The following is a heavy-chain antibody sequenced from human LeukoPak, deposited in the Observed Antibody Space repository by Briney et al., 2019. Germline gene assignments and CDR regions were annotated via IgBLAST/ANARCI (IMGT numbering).Heavy chain of an antibody. CDR1: GFTFSTYA. D-gene: IGHD2-2*01. J-gene: IGHJ4*02. Sequence: GGSLRLSCAASGFTFSTYAMSWVRQAPGKGLEWVSVISSSGGSTYYADSVKGRFTISRDNSKNTLYLQMNSLRAEDTAVYYCGKPNDRAVVPAAINYWGQGTLVTVSS. V-gene: IGHV3-23*01. CDR2: ISSSGGST. CDR3: GKPNDRAVVPAAINY.